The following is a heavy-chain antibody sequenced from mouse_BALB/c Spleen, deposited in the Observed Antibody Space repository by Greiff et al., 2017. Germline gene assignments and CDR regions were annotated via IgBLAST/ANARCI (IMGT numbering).Heavy chain of an antibody. CDR1: GFTFSSYA. J-gene: IGHJ1*01. Sequence: EVKLVESGGGLVQPGGSRKLSCAASGFTFSSYAMSWVRQTPEKRLEWVASISSGGSTYYPDSVKGRFTISRDNARNILYLQMSSLRSEDTAMYYCAREIYYYGSNWYFDVWGAGTTVTVSS. D-gene: IGHD1-1*01. V-gene: IGHV5-6-5*01. CDR2: ISSGGST. CDR3: AREIYYYGSNWYFDV.